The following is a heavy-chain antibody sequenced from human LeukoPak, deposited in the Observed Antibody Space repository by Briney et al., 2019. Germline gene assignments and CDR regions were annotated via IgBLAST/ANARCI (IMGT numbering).Heavy chain of an antibody. CDR3: TRGSSNACDI. J-gene: IGHJ3*02. CDR2: IKEDGSDK. V-gene: IGHV3-7*05. Sequence: PGGSLRLSCTASGFTFSNYWMSWVRQAPGKGLQWVGNIKEDGSDKYYVDSVKGRFTISRDNAKNSLYLQMNSLRAEDTAVYYCTRGSSNACDIWGQGTMVAVSS. D-gene: IGHD3-10*01. CDR1: GFTFSNYW.